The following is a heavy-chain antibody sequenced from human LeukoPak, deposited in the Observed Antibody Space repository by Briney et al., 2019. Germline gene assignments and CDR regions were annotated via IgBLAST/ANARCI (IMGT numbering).Heavy chain of an antibody. Sequence: GGSLRLSCAASGFTFSSYAMSWVRQAPGKGLEWVSGISGSGDNTYYADSVKGRFTISRDNAKNSLYLQMNSLRAEDTAVYYCARSFTPGYSSSWHDYWGQGTLVTVSS. V-gene: IGHV3-23*01. CDR3: ARSFTPGYSSSWHDY. CDR2: ISGSGDNT. CDR1: GFTFSSYA. D-gene: IGHD6-13*01. J-gene: IGHJ4*02.